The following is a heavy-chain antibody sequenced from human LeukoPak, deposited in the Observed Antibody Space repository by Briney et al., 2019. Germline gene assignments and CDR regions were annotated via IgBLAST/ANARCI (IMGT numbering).Heavy chain of an antibody. D-gene: IGHD6-6*01. CDR2: ISGSGGST. Sequence: PGGSLRLFCAASGFTFSTYAMSWVRQAPGKGLEWVSAISGSGGSTYYADSVKGRFIISRDNSKNTLYLQMNNLRAEDTAIYYCAKTGLYSSSSRGYFGYWGQGTLVTVSS. CDR3: AKTGLYSSSSRGYFGY. J-gene: IGHJ4*02. V-gene: IGHV3-23*01. CDR1: GFTFSTYA.